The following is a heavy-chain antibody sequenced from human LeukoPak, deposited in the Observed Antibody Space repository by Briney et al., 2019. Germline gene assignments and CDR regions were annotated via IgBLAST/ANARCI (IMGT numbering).Heavy chain of an antibody. Sequence: GGSLRLSCAASGFTFSSYSMNWVRQAPGKGLEWVSSISSSSSYIYYADSVKGRLTISRDNAKNSLYLQMNSLRAEDTAVYYCASLGYCSSTSCYGLDYWGQGTLVTVPS. V-gene: IGHV3-21*01. D-gene: IGHD2-2*01. CDR1: GFTFSSYS. J-gene: IGHJ4*02. CDR3: ASLGYCSSTSCYGLDY. CDR2: ISSSSSYI.